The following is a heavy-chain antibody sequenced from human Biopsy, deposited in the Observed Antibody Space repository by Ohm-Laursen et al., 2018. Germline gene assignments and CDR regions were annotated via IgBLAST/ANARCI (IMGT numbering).Heavy chain of an antibody. CDR1: AGSISSETNY. V-gene: IGHV4-39*01. CDR3: ARHPTGFWFDP. J-gene: IGHJ5*02. CDR2: IFYGGIT. Sequence: ETLSLTCAVSAGSISSETNYWGWIRKPPGEGLEWIGSIFYGGITYYNPSLKSRVTISVDTSKNQFSLNLSSVTGADTAVYYCARHPTGFWFDPWGQGTLVTVSS.